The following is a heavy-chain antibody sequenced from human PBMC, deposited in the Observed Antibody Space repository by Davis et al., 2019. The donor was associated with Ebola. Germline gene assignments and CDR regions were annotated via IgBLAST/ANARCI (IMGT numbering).Heavy chain of an antibody. V-gene: IGHV1-46*01. D-gene: IGHD2-2*01. CDR3: ARTPPGYCSSTSCYWDYYYYMDV. CDR2: INPSAGST. CDR1: RYTFTSYY. Sequence: ASVTVSCKASRYTFTSYYMHWVRPAPGQGLEWMGIINPSAGSTSYAQKFQGRVTMTRDTSTSTVYMELSSLRSEDTAVYYCARTPPGYCSSTSCYWDYYYYMDVWGKGTTVTVSS. J-gene: IGHJ6*03.